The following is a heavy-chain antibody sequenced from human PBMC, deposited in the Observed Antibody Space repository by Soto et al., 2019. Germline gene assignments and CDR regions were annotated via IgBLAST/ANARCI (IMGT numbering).Heavy chain of an antibody. D-gene: IGHD3-22*01. J-gene: IGHJ5*02. CDR1: GGSINSYY. CDR3: ARGVVYYDSSGYYLNWFDP. CDR2: IYYSGST. V-gene: IGHV4-59*01. Sequence: SETLSLTCTVSGGSINSYYWSWIRQPPGKGLEWIGYIYYSGSTNYNPSLKSRVTISVDTSKNQFSLKLSSVTAADTAVYYCARGVVYYDSSGYYLNWFDPWGQGTLVTVSS.